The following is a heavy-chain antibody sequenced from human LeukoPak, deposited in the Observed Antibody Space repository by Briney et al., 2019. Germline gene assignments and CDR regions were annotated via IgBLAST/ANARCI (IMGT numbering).Heavy chain of an antibody. CDR1: GFTFSSYS. CDR2: ISSSGSTI. CDR3: ASRYYDSSGYSDY. Sequence: GGSLRLSCAASGFTFSSYSVNWVRQAPGKGLEWVSYISSSGSTIYYADSVKGRFTISRDNAKNSLYLQMNSLRAEDTAVYYCASRYYDSSGYSDYWGQGTLVTVSS. V-gene: IGHV3-48*04. J-gene: IGHJ4*02. D-gene: IGHD3-22*01.